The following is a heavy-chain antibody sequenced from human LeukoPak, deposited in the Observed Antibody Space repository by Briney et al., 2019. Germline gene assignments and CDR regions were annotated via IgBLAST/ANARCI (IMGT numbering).Heavy chain of an antibody. CDR3: ASFSITMIPEDY. V-gene: IGHV3-48*01. CDR1: GFTFSSYS. J-gene: IGHJ4*02. CDR2: ISSSSSTI. Sequence: PGGSLRLSCAASGFTFSSYSMNWVRQAPGKGLEWDSSISSSSSTIYYADSVKGRFTISRDNAKNSLYLQMNSLRAEDTAVYYCASFSITMIPEDYWGQGTLVTVSS. D-gene: IGHD3-22*01.